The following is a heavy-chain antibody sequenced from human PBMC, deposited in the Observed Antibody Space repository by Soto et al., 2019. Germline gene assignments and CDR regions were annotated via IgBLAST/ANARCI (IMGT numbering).Heavy chain of an antibody. J-gene: IGHJ6*02. CDR2: ISADSGNT. CDR3: AYCYVGVDNYYGVDV. D-gene: IGHD3-10*02. Sequence: VYLVQSGAEVKKPGASVRVSCKASGSTFSNFGIAWVRLAPGQGLEWMGWISADSGNTHYAQSFQGRFTMTIDTSTGTASMELRSLTSDDTANYYCAYCYVGVDNYYGVDVWGQGTTVTVSS. V-gene: IGHV1-18*04. CDR1: GSTFSNFG.